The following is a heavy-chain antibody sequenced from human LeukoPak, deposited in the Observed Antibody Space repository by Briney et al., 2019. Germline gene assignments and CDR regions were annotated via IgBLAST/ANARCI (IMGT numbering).Heavy chain of an antibody. D-gene: IGHD1-26*01. CDR2: INIDGSNT. V-gene: IGHV3-74*01. CDR1: GFPFSSYW. Sequence: GGSLRLSCAASGFPFSSYWMQRVRQAPGKGLVWVSRINIDGSNTNYADSVKGRFTISRDNAKNTLYLQMDSLRAEDTAVYYCARSLGGAYDYWGQGTLVTVSS. CDR3: ARSLGGAYDY. J-gene: IGHJ4*02.